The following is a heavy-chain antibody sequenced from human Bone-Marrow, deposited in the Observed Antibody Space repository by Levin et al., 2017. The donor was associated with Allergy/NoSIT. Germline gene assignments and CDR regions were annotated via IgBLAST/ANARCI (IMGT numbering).Heavy chain of an antibody. CDR1: GYNFSTYR. D-gene: IGHD4-23*01. CDR2: IYPGDSDT. CDR3: ARQLMTAVVTPFDY. J-gene: IGHJ4*02. V-gene: IGHV5-51*01. Sequence: GESLKISCKSSGYNFSTYRIGWVRQMPGKGLEWMGIIYPGDSDTRYSPSFQGQVTISADKSISTAYLQWSSLKASDTARYYCARQLMTAVVTPFDYWGQGTLVTVSS.